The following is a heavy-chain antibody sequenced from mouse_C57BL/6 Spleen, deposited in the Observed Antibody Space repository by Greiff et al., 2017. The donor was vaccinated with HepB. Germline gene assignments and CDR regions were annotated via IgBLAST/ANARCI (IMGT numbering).Heavy chain of an antibody. D-gene: IGHD2-12*01. CDR1: GYTFTSYW. V-gene: IGHV1-53*01. CDR2: INPSNGGT. CDR3: ARPYYTTWFAY. J-gene: IGHJ3*01. Sequence: QVHVKQSGTELVKPGASVKLSCKASGYTFTSYWMHWVKQRPGQGLEWIGNINPSNGGTNYNEKFKSKATLTVDKSSSTAYMQLSSLTSEDSAVYYCARPYYTTWFAYWGQGTLVTVSA.